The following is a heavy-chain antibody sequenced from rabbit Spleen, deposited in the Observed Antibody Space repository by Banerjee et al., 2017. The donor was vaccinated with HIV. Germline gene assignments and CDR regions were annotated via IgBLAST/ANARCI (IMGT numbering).Heavy chain of an antibody. D-gene: IGHD4-1*01. V-gene: IGHV1S7*01. J-gene: IGHJ3*01. CDR2: IDPVFGIT. CDR1: GFTLSSYY. CDR3: ARDLTGVIGWNFGW. Sequence: QLEESGGRLVQPGGSLTLSCKASGFTLSSYYMNWVRQAPGKGLEWIGYIDPVFGITYYANWVNGRFSISRENAQNTVFLQMTSLTAADTATYFCARDLTGVIGWNFGWWGQGTLVTVS.